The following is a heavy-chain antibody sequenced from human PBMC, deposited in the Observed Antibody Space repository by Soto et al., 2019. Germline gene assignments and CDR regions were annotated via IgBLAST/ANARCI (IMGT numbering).Heavy chain of an antibody. V-gene: IGHV3-23*01. D-gene: IGHD1-26*01. CDR1: GFTFSSYA. CDR2: ISGSGGST. J-gene: IGHJ4*02. CDR3: AGQGSGSYYDY. Sequence: EVQLLESGGGLVQPGGSLRLSCAASGFTFSSYAMRWVRQAPVKGLEWVSAISGSGGSTYYADSVKGRFTISRDNSKNTLYLQMNSLRAEDTAVYYCAGQGSGSYYDYWGQGTLVTVSS.